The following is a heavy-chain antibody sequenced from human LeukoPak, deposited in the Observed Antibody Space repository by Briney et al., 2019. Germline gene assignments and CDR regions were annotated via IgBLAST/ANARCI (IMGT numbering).Heavy chain of an antibody. V-gene: IGHV1-46*01. J-gene: IGHJ6*03. CDR1: GYTFTSYY. D-gene: IGHD2-15*01. CDR3: ARDNCSGGSCYGYMDV. Sequence: ASAKASCKASGYTFTSYYMHWVRQAPGQGLEWMGIINPSGGSTSYAQKFQGRVTMTRDTSTSTVYMELSSLRSEDTAVYYCARDNCSGGSCYGYMDVWGKGTTVTISS. CDR2: INPSGGST.